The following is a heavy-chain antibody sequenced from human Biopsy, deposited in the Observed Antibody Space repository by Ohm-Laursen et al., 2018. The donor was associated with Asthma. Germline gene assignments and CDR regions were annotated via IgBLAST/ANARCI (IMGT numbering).Heavy chain of an antibody. CDR2: IYSGGTS. V-gene: IGHV3-53*01. D-gene: IGHD3-22*01. CDR3: ARGDSSNWSHYYFDY. Sequence: SLRLSCAASGFAVSRDYMFWARQAPGKGLEWVSVIYSGGTSHTADSVRGRFTISRDYSKNTLYLQMHSLRAEDTAVYYCARGDSSNWSHYYFDYWGQGSLVTVSS. CDR1: GFAVSRDY. J-gene: IGHJ4*02.